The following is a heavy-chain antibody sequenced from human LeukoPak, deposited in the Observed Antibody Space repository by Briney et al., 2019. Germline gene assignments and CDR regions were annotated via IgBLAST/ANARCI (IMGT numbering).Heavy chain of an antibody. J-gene: IGHJ4*02. D-gene: IGHD6-19*01. CDR2: IYYSGST. CDR3: ARVISGWYGFDY. CDR1: GGSISSYY. V-gene: IGHV4-59*01. Sequence: SETLSLTCTVSGGSISSYYWSWIRQPPGKGLEWIGYIYYSGSTNYNPSLKSRVTISVDTSKNQFSLKLSSVTAADTAVYYCARVISGWYGFDYWGQGTLVTVSS.